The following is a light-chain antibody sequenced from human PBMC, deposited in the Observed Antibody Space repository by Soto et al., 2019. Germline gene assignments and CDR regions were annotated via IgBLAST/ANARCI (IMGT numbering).Light chain of an antibody. Sequence: QSALTQPASVSGSPGQSITISCTGSNSDVGAYNYVSWYQQHPGKAPRLIIFEVNDRPSGVSHRFSGSKSGNTASLTISGLQAEDEADYYCASYTTSHTRVFGGGTKLHRP. CDR1: NSDVGAYNY. CDR3: ASYTTSHTRV. J-gene: IGLJ3*02. V-gene: IGLV2-14*01. CDR2: EVN.